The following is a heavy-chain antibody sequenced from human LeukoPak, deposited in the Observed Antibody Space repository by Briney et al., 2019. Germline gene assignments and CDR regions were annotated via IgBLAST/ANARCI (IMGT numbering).Heavy chain of an antibody. V-gene: IGHV4-59*01. CDR3: ARDLMGYYDSSGYYSPFGY. Sequence: SETLSLTCTVSGGSLSNYYRSWIRQPPGKGLEWIGYIYYSGSTNYNPSLKSRVTISVDTSKNQFSLKLSSVTAADTAVYYCARDLMGYYDSSGYYSPFGYWGQGTLVTVSS. CDR1: GGSLSNYY. CDR2: IYYSGST. J-gene: IGHJ4*02. D-gene: IGHD3-22*01.